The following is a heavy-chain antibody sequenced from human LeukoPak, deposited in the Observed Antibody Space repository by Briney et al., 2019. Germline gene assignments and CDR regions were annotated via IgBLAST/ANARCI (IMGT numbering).Heavy chain of an antibody. J-gene: IGHJ4*02. V-gene: IGHV3-23*01. CDR3: AKDLGTSQDFDY. CDR1: GFTFTNYA. CDR2: IRGSGGTT. Sequence: PGGSLRLSCVASGFTFTNYAMSWVRQAPGKGLEWVSYIRGSGGTTHYADSVKGRFTISRDNSKNTVYLQMNSLRAEDTAVYYCAKDLGTSQDFDYWDQGTLVTVSS.